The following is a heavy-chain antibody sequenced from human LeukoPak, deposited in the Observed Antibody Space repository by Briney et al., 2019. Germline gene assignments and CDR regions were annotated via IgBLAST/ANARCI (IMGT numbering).Heavy chain of an antibody. D-gene: IGHD6-13*01. Sequence: GGSLRLSCAASGFTFSNYGMHWVRQAPGKGLEWVAIISYDGSNKYYADSVKGRFTISRDNSKNTLYLQMNSLRAEDTAVYYCTRDHSTLAAVGIDYWGQGTLVTVSS. J-gene: IGHJ4*02. CDR1: GFTFSNYG. V-gene: IGHV3-30*19. CDR3: TRDHSTLAAVGIDY. CDR2: ISYDGSNK.